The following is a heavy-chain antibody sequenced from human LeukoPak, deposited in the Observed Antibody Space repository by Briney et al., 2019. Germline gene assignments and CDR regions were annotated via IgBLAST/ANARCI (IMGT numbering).Heavy chain of an antibody. CDR3: ARATSGSGWDY. V-gene: IGHV4-59*01. J-gene: IGHJ4*02. CDR1: GGSISSYY. CDR2: IYYSGYT. Sequence: PSETLSLTCTVSGGSISSYYWSWIRQPPGKGLEWIGCIYYSGYTNYKSSLKSRVTISVDTSKNQFSLKLSSVTAADTAVYYCARATSGSGWDYWGQGTLVTVSS. D-gene: IGHD6-19*01.